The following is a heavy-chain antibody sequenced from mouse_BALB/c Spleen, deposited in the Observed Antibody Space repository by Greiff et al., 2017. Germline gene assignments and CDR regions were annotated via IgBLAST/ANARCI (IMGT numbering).Heavy chain of an antibody. V-gene: IGHV5-17*02. J-gene: IGHJ2*01. CDR1: GFTFSSFG. CDR3: ARGAYYGNDFDY. CDR2: ISSGSSTI. Sequence: EVQLVESGGGLVQPGGSRKLSCAASGFTFSSFGMHWVRQAPEKGLEWVAYISSGSSTIYYADTVKGRFTISRDNPENTLFLQMTSLRSEDTAMYYCARGAYYGNDFDYWGQGTTLTVSS. D-gene: IGHD2-10*01.